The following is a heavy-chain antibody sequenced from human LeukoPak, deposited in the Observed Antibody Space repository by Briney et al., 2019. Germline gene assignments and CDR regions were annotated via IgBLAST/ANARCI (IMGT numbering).Heavy chain of an antibody. CDR2: INHSGST. CDR3: ARKNNWNYGRKGGFDP. CDR1: GGSFSGYY. D-gene: IGHD1-7*01. V-gene: IGHV4-34*01. Sequence: PSETLSLTCAVYGGSFSGYYWSWIRQPPGKGLEWIGEINHSGSTNYNPSLKSRVTISVDTSKNQFSLKLSSVTVADTAVYYCARKNNWNYGRKGGFDPWGQGTLVTISS. J-gene: IGHJ5*02.